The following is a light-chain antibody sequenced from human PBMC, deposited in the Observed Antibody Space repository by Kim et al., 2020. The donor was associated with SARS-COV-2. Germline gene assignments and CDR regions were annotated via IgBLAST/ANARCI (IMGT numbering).Light chain of an antibody. V-gene: IGLV3-19*01. CDR1: SLRSYY. Sequence: SSELTQDPAVSVALGQTVRITCQGDSLRSYYASWYQQKPGQAPVLVIYGKNNRPSGIPDRFSGSSSGNTASLTITGAQAEDEADYYCNSRDSSGNHLEFGGGTKVTVL. CDR2: GKN. J-gene: IGLJ3*02. CDR3: NSRDSSGNHLE.